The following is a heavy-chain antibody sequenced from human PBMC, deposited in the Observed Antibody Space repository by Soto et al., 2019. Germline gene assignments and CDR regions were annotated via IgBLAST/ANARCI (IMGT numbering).Heavy chain of an antibody. D-gene: IGHD3-3*01. V-gene: IGHV4-31*03. J-gene: IGHJ5*02. CDR3: ARGLGLRFNWFDP. CDR1: GGSISSGGYY. Sequence: SETLSLTCTVSGGSISSGGYYWSWIRQHPGKGLEWIGYIYYSRSTYYNPSVKRRVTISVDTSKNQFSLKLSSVTAADTAVYYCARGLGLRFNWFDPGGQGTLVTVSS. CDR2: IYYSRST.